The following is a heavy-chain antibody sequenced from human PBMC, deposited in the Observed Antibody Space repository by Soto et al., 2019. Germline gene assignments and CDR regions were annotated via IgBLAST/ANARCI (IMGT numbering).Heavy chain of an antibody. CDR2: ISYDGGSK. CDR3: AKEQLAMTVVVADYFDS. CDR1: GFTFSTYV. V-gene: IGHV3-30*18. D-gene: IGHD3-22*01. Sequence: QVQLVESGGGVVQPGKSLRLSCAASGFTFSTYVIHWVRQAPGKGLAWVALISYDGGSKYYGDSVKGRFIISRDNSHNTVSLQMNSLRADDTAVYFCAKEQLAMTVVVADYFDSWGQGTLVTVSS. J-gene: IGHJ4*02.